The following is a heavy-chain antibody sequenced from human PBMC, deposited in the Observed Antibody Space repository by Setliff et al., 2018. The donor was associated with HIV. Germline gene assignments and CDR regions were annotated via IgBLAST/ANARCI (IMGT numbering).Heavy chain of an antibody. D-gene: IGHD4-17*01. CDR3: TRDRDGDPGDYYYGMDV. CDR2: IRSKAYGGTT. CDR1: GFTFSNAW. J-gene: IGHJ6*02. V-gene: IGHV3-49*04. Sequence: PGGSLRLSCAASGFTFSNAWMSWVRQAPGKGLEWVGFIRSKAYGGTTEYAASVKGRFTISRDDSKSIAYLQMNSLKTEDTAVYYCTRDRDGDPGDYYYGMDVWGQGTTVTVSS.